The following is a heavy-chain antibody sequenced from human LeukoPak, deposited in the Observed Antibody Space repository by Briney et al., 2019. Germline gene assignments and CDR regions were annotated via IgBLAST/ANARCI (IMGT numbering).Heavy chain of an antibody. CDR3: AKDRSSPDY. D-gene: IGHD6-13*01. Sequence: GGSLRLSCAASGFTFSSYGMHWVRRAPGKGLEWVAVISYDGSNKYYADSVKGRFTISRDNSKNTLYLQMNSLRAEDTAVYYCAKDRSSPDYWGQGTLVTVSS. J-gene: IGHJ4*02. V-gene: IGHV3-30*18. CDR2: ISYDGSNK. CDR1: GFTFSSYG.